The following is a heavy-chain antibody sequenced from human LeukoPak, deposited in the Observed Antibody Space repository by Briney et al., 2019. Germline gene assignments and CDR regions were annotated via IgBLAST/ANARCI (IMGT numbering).Heavy chain of an antibody. Sequence: PSETLSLTCTVSGGSISSYYWTWIRQPPGKGLEWIGYVYYSGSSNYNPSLKSRVTISVDTSKNQFSPKLSSVTAADTAVYYCARHARSGGSWPFDYWGQGTLVTVSS. CDR2: VYYSGSS. J-gene: IGHJ4*02. V-gene: IGHV4-59*08. D-gene: IGHD2-15*01. CDR1: GGSISSYY. CDR3: ARHARSGGSWPFDY.